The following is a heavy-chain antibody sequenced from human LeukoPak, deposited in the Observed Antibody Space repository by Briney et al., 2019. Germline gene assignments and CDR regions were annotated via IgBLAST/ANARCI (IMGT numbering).Heavy chain of an antibody. J-gene: IGHJ5*02. Sequence: SETLSLTCTVSGGSISSGGYYWSWIRQHPGKGLEWIGYIYYSGSTYYNPSLKSRVTISVDTSKNQFSLKLSSVTAADTAVYYCARVVNLGYCSSTSCPNWFDPWGQGTLVTVSS. V-gene: IGHV4-31*03. CDR2: IYYSGST. CDR1: GGSISSGGYY. CDR3: ARVVNLGYCSSTSCPNWFDP. D-gene: IGHD2-2*01.